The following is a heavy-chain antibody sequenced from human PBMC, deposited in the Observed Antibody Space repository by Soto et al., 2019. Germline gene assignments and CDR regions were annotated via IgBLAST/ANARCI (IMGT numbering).Heavy chain of an antibody. CDR2: IKSKTDGGTT. V-gene: IGHV3-15*01. J-gene: IGHJ4*02. CDR1: GFTFSNAW. Sequence: GGSLRLSCAASGFTFSNAWMSWVRQAPGKGLEWVGRIKSKTDGGTTDYAAPVKGRFTISRDDSKNTLYLQMNSLKTEDTAVYYCTTIPDIVVVVAALRFDYWGQGTLVIVSS. D-gene: IGHD2-15*01. CDR3: TTIPDIVVVVAALRFDY.